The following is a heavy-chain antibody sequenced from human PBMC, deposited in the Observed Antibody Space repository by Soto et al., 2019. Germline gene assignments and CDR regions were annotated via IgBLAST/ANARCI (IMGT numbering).Heavy chain of an antibody. CDR1: GGTFSSYA. V-gene: IGHV1-69*13. CDR3: ASSPLLYCSSTSCSDYYYYGMDV. D-gene: IGHD2-2*01. Sequence: SVKVSCKASGGTFSSYAISWVRQAPGQGLAWMGGIIPIFGTANYAQKFQGRVTITADESTSTAYMELSSLRSEDTAVYYCASSPLLYCSSTSCSDYYYYGMDVWGQGTTVTVSS. J-gene: IGHJ6*02. CDR2: IIPIFGTA.